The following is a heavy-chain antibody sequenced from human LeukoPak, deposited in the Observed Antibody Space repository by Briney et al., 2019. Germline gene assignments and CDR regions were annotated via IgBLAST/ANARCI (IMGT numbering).Heavy chain of an antibody. CDR2: INPNSGDT. Sequence: GASVKVSCKASGYTFTVHYMHWVRQAPGRGPEWMGWINPNSGDTNYAQKFQGRVTLTRDASIGTAYMEMNRLTYDDTAIYYCARDVYTSGWRYFDLWGHGTLVTVSS. V-gene: IGHV1-2*02. CDR3: ARDVYTSGWRYFDL. D-gene: IGHD6-19*01. J-gene: IGHJ2*01. CDR1: GYTFTVHY.